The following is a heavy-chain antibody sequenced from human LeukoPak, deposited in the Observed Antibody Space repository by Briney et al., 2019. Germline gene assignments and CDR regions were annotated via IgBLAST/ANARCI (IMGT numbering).Heavy chain of an antibody. CDR3: AREGYDILTGYYNPDY. J-gene: IGHJ4*02. CDR2: ISYDGSNK. V-gene: IGHV3-30-3*01. D-gene: IGHD3-9*01. CDR1: GFTFSTHA. Sequence: GGSLRLSCVASGFTFSTHAMSWVRLAPGKGLEWVAVISYDGSNKCYADSVKGRFTISRDNSKDTLYLQMNSLRAEDTAVYYCAREGYDILTGYYNPDYWGQGTLVTVSS.